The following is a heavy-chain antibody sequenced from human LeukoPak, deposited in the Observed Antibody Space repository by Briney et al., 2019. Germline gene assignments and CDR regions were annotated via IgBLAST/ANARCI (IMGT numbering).Heavy chain of an antibody. J-gene: IGHJ4*02. V-gene: IGHV3-33*08. CDR1: GFTFSSYG. D-gene: IGHD3-22*01. CDR3: ARDKPPPYYYDSSGIFDY. Sequence: GRSLRLSCAASGFTFSSYGMHWVRQAPGKGLEWVAVIWYDGSNKYYADSVKGRFTISRDNSKNTLYLQMNSLRAEDTAVYYCARDKPPPYYYDSSGIFDYWGQGTLVTVSS. CDR2: IWYDGSNK.